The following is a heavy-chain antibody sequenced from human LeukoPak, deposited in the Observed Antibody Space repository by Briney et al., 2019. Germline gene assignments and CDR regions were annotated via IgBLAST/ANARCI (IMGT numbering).Heavy chain of an antibody. V-gene: IGHV3-15*01. CDR2: IKAKTDGATT. J-gene: IGHJ4*02. D-gene: IGHD1-26*01. CDR3: TPDIGATSWGY. Sequence: PGGSLRLSCAASGFSFTSYAMSWVRQAPGKGLEGVARIKAKTDGATTDYAVPVKGRFSISRDDSTKTLYLLMDSLKTEDTAVYYCTPDIGATSWGYWGQGSLVTVSS. CDR1: GFSFTSYA.